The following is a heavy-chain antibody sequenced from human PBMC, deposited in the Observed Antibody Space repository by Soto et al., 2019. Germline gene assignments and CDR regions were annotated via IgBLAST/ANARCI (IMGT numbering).Heavy chain of an antibody. CDR1: GFTVSSNY. D-gene: IGHD3-16*01. CDR2: ISSSSSTI. V-gene: IGHV3-48*01. CDR3: ASDYIWGSTLQTDSGRDAFDI. Sequence: GGSLRLSCAASGFTVSSNYMSWVRQAPGKGLEWVSYISSSSSTIYYADSVKGRFTISRDNAKNSLYLQMNSLRAEVTAVYYCASDYIWGSTLQTDSGRDAFDIWGQGTMVTVSS. J-gene: IGHJ3*02.